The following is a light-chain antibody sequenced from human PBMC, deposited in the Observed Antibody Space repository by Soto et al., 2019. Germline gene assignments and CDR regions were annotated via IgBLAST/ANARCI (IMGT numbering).Light chain of an antibody. CDR1: LTISRW. V-gene: IGKV1-12*01. CDR2: GAS. Sequence: DIQLTQTPSTLSASVGDEVTITCRASLTISRWLACHQQKAGKAPNLLIYGASNLHSGVPSRFSGSGSGTNFTLTISSLQPEDFATYYCQQANSFPITFGQGTRLEIK. CDR3: QQANSFPIT. J-gene: IGKJ5*01.